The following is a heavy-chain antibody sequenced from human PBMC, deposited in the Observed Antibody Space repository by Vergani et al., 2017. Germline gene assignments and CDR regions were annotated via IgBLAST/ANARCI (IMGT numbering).Heavy chain of an antibody. D-gene: IGHD3-9*01. J-gene: IGHJ5*01. Sequence: DVHLAESGGGFFQPGGSLRLSCSASGFSLNSYWMHWVRQVPGKGLLWVSRIKSDGSITAYADSVKGRFTISRDNAQNTLYLQMNSLRVEDTGVYYCARARCIETCYMSNWLDSWGQGTLVTVSS. V-gene: IGHV3-74*03. CDR2: IKSDGSIT. CDR1: GFSLNSYW. CDR3: ARARCIETCYMSNWLDS.